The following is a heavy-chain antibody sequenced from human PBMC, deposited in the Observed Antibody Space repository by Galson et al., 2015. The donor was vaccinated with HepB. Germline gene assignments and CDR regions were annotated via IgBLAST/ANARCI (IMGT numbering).Heavy chain of an antibody. CDR1: GFSFGNYA. Sequence: SLRLSCAASGFSFGNYAMNWVRRAPGKGLGWVSGISTSGSGTYYADSVKGRFTISRDNSKNTLFLQMNSLRAEDTAVYYCAKGRKAGLADFDYWGQGALVTVSS. D-gene: IGHD3/OR15-3a*01. V-gene: IGHV3-23*01. CDR3: AKGRKAGLADFDY. CDR2: ISTSGSGT. J-gene: IGHJ4*02.